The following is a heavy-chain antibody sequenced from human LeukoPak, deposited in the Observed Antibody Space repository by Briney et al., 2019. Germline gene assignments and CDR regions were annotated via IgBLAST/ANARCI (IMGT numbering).Heavy chain of an antibody. V-gene: IGHV1-69*04. CDR3: ARSSYGSGIHEVGSDY. Sequence: GASVEVSCKASGGTFSSYAISWVRQAPGQGLEWMGRIIPILGIANYAQKFQGRVTITADKSTSTAYMELSSLRSEDTAVYYCARSSYGSGIHEVGSDYWGQGTLVTVSS. CDR1: GGTFSSYA. CDR2: IIPILGIA. D-gene: IGHD3-10*01. J-gene: IGHJ4*02.